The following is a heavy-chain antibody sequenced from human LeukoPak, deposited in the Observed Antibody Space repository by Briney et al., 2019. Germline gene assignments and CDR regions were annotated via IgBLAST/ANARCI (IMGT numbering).Heavy chain of an antibody. D-gene: IGHD2-2*01. CDR2: IFNSGST. CDR3: AKIVGLPATMGYFDY. V-gene: IGHV4-59*01. J-gene: IGHJ4*02. Sequence: PSETLSLTCTVSAGSIRSYYWSWIRQPPGKGLELIGYIFNSGSTNYNPSLKSRVTMSLDTSKSQFSLRLNSVTAADTAVYYCAKIVGLPATMGYFDYWGQGILITVSS. CDR1: AGSIRSYY.